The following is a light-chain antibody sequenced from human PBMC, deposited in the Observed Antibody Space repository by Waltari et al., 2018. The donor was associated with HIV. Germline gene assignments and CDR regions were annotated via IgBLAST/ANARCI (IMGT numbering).Light chain of an antibody. Sequence: EIVLTKSPATLSLSPGERATLSCRASQSVSSYLAWDQQKPGQAPRLLLYDASNRATGIPARFSGSGSGTDFTLTISSLEPEDFAVYYCQQRSNWPPLTFGGGTKVEIK. CDR1: QSVSSY. J-gene: IGKJ4*01. V-gene: IGKV3-11*01. CDR2: DAS. CDR3: QQRSNWPPLT.